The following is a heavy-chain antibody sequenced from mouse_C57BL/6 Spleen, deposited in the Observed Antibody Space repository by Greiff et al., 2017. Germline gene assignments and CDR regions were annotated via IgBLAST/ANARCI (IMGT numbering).Heavy chain of an antibody. CDR1: GYSFTGYY. Sequence: VQLQQSGPELVKPGASVKISCKASGYSFTGYYMNWVKQSPEKSLEWIGEINPSTGGTTSNQKFKAKATLTVDKSSSTAYMQLKSLTSEDSAVYYCARRRYDSSFAYWGQGTLVTVSA. V-gene: IGHV1-42*01. CDR2: INPSTGGT. CDR3: ARRRYDSSFAY. D-gene: IGHD2-4*01. J-gene: IGHJ3*01.